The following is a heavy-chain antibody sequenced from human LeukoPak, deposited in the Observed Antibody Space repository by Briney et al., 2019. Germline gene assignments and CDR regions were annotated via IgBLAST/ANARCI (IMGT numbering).Heavy chain of an antibody. Sequence: PGGSLRLSCAASGFTFSNYGMHWVRQAPGKGLEWVAVISYDGSNKYYADSVKGRFTISRDNSKNTLYLQMNSLRAEDTAVYYCARDGSGYAQYYYYYYMDVWGKGTTVTVSS. CDR3: ARDGSGYAQYYYYYYMDV. CDR1: GFTFSNYG. D-gene: IGHD5-12*01. CDR2: ISYDGSNK. V-gene: IGHV3-30*19. J-gene: IGHJ6*03.